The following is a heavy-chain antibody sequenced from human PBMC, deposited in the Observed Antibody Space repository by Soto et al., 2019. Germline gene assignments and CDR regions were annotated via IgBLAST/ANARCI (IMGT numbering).Heavy chain of an antibody. J-gene: IGHJ4*02. CDR1: GFTFSSYW. D-gene: IGHD6-19*01. V-gene: IGHV3-74*01. CDR2: INTDGSGT. CDR3: ARPYSSRWYYFDS. Sequence: EVQLVESGGGLVQPGGSLRLSCAASGFTFSSYWMFWVRQAPGKGLVWVARINTDGSGTNYADSVKGRFTISRDNAKNTLYLQLNSLRAEDTAVYYCARPYSSRWYYFDSWGQGTLVTVSS.